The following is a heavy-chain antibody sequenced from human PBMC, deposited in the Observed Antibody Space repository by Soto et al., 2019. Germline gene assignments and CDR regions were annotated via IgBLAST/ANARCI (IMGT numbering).Heavy chain of an antibody. Sequence: PSETLSLTCTVSGGSVSSGSYYWSWIRQPPGKGLGWIGYIYYSGSTNYNPSLKSRVTISVDTSKNQFSLKLSSVTAADTAVYYCARDHPDSSGKGTYYFDYWGQGTLVTVSS. CDR1: GGSVSSGSYY. V-gene: IGHV4-61*01. J-gene: IGHJ4*02. D-gene: IGHD3-22*01. CDR2: IYYSGST. CDR3: ARDHPDSSGKGTYYFDY.